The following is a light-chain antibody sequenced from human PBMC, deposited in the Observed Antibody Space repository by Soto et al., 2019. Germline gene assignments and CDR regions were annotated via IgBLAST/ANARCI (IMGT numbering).Light chain of an antibody. CDR3: QQYDSYSSGP. V-gene: IGKV1-5*01. CDR2: DAS. CDR1: QSISSW. Sequence: DIQMTQSPSTLSASLGDRVTITCRASQSISSWLAWYQQKPGKAPKVLIYDASSLKTGVPSRFSGSGSGTEFTLTISNLQPDDFATYYCQQYDSYSSGPFGQGTKVDIK. J-gene: IGKJ1*01.